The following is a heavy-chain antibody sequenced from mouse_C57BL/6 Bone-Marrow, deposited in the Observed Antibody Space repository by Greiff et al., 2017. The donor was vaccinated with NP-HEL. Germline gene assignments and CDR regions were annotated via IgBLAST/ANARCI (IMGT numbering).Heavy chain of an antibody. Sequence: QVQLKQSGAELVPPGASVTISCNASGYAFSNSWMNWVKQRPGKGLSWLGQIYPGDGYTNYNGKFKDKATLTADKSSSPAYMQLSRLTSEDSAVYFCARGAYWGQGTLVTVSA. CDR2: IYPGDGYT. J-gene: IGHJ3*01. V-gene: IGHV1-80*01. CDR3: ARGAY. CDR1: GYAFSNSW.